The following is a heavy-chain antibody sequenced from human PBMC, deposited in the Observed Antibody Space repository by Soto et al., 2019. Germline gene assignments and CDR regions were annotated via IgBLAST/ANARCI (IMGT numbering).Heavy chain of an antibody. CDR2: IMPIFAAP. V-gene: IGHV1-69*06. CDR1: GGTISTNV. D-gene: IGHD2-21*01. J-gene: IGHJ4*02. Sequence: QVQLMQSGAEVKKPGSSVKFSCKASGGTISTNVISWVRQAPGQGLEWMGEIMPIFAAPNNAQKFQGRLTITADTSTTRVYMELSSLTSEDTAVHFCATGARYCGGVSCYLDDGGQGTLVIVSS. CDR3: ATGARYCGGVSCYLDD.